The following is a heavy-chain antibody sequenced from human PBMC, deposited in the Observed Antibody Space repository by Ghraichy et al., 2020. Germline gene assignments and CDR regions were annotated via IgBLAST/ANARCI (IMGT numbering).Heavy chain of an antibody. V-gene: IGHV5-51*01. CDR2: IYPGDSDT. D-gene: IGHD3-10*01. CDR1: GYSFTSYW. CDR3: ARGGKAYYYGSGSEY. J-gene: IGHJ4*02. Sequence: GESLNISCKGSGYSFTSYWIGWVRQMPGKGLEWMGIIYPGDSDTRYSPSFQGQVTISADKSISTAYLQWSSLKASDTAMYYCARGGKAYYYGSGSEYWGQGTLVTVSS.